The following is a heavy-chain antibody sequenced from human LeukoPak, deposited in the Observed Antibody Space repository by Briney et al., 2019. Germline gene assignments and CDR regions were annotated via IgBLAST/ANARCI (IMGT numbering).Heavy chain of an antibody. CDR3: AKGNWGERLDWYFDL. Sequence: GGSLGLSCAASGFTFSNYDMSWVRQAPGSGLEWVSGITGSGGSTYYADSVKGRFTVSRDNSKTTLYLQMNSLRAEDTAVYYCAKGNWGERLDWYFDLWGRGTLVTVSS. CDR1: GFTFSNYD. J-gene: IGHJ2*01. CDR2: ITGSGGST. D-gene: IGHD1-26*01. V-gene: IGHV3-23*01.